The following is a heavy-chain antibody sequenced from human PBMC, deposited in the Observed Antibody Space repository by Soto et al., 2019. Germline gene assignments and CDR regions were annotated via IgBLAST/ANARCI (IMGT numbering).Heavy chain of an antibody. Sequence: PGGSLRLSCAASGFTFSSYEMNWVRQAPGKGLEWVSYISSSGSTICYADSVKGRFTISRDNAKNSLYLQMNSLRAEDTAVYYCAREADFWSGYRSAWYGMDVWGQGTTVTV. CDR2: ISSSGSTI. V-gene: IGHV3-48*03. CDR3: AREADFWSGYRSAWYGMDV. CDR1: GFTFSSYE. J-gene: IGHJ6*02. D-gene: IGHD3-3*01.